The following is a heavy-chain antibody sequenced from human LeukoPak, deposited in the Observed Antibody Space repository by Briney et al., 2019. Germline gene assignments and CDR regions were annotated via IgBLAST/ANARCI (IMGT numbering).Heavy chain of an antibody. CDR1: GFTFSSYA. CDR2: ISYDGSNK. CDR3: AKDRRIAVAGHYYYGMDV. Sequence: GGSLRLSCAASGFTFSSYAMSWVRQAPGKGLEWGAVISYDGSNKYYADSVKGRFTISRDNSKNTLYLQMNSLRAQDTAVYYCAKDRRIAVAGHYYYGMDVWGQGTTVTVSS. V-gene: IGHV3-30*18. J-gene: IGHJ6*02. D-gene: IGHD6-19*01.